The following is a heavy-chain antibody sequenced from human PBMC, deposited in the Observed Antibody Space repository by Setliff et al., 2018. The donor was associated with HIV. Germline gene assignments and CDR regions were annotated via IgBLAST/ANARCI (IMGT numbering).Heavy chain of an antibody. V-gene: IGHV3-23*01. D-gene: IGHD3-3*01. CDR1: GFSFSDYY. CDR2: ISGSGDST. CDR3: AKDYTPTFWEYNWFDL. J-gene: IGHJ5*02. Sequence: GGSLRLSCAASGFSFSDYYMTWVRQAPGKGLEWVSGISGSGDSTYYAESVKGRFTISRDNSKNTMFLQMNNLRAEDTAFYYCAKDYTPTFWEYNWFDLWGQETLVTVSS.